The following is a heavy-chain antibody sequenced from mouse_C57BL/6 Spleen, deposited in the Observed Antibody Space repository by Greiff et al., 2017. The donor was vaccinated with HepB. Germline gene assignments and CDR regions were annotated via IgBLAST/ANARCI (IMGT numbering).Heavy chain of an antibody. CDR2: IDPSDSYT. J-gene: IGHJ2*01. CDR1: GYTFTSYW. Sequence: QVQLQQPGAELVMPGASVKLSCKASGYTFTSYWMHWVKQRPGQGLEWIGEIDPSDSYTNYNQKFKGKSTLTVDKSSSTAYMQLSSLTSEDSAVYYCARRYDYPYYFDDWGQGTTLTVSS. V-gene: IGHV1-69*01. D-gene: IGHD2-4*01. CDR3: ARRYDYPYYFDD.